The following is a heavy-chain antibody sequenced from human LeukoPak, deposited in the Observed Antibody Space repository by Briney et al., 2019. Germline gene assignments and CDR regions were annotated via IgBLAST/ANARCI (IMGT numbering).Heavy chain of an antibody. J-gene: IGHJ4*02. CDR2: ISGSGGST. CDR1: GFTLSNYG. Sequence: GGSLRLSCAVSGFTLSNYGMSWVRQAPGKGLEWVAGISGSGGSTNYADSVKGRFTISRDNLKNTLYLQMNSLRAEDTAVYFCARRGVVIRVILVGFHKEAYYFDSWDQGALVTVSS. V-gene: IGHV3-23*01. CDR3: ARRGVVIRVILVGFHKEAYYFDS. D-gene: IGHD3-10*01.